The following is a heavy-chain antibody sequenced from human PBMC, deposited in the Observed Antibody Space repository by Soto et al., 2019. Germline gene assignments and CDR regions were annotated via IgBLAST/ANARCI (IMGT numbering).Heavy chain of an antibody. D-gene: IGHD3-22*01. CDR1: GDSITSGGYS. CDR3: ARAHYGPSGYYFDS. CDR2: IYHTGSA. Sequence: QVQLQESGSGLVKPSETLSLTCSVSGDSITSGGYSWSWIRQPPRRGLEWIVYIYHTGSASYSPSLKGPVTILVDKSKNQFSLSLNSVTAADTAIYYCARAHYGPSGYYFDSWGQGSLFTVSS. J-gene: IGHJ4*02. V-gene: IGHV4-30-2*01.